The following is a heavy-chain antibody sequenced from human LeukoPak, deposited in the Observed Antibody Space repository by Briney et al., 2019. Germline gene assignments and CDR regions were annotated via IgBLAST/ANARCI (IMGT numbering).Heavy chain of an antibody. Sequence: GGSLRLSCAASGFTLSSYWMHWVRHARGKGLVWVSDINTDGSTTSYTDSVRGRFTISRDNAKNTLYLQMNSLRAEDTAVYYCTRGSLEDWGQGTLVTVSS. CDR3: TRGSLED. V-gene: IGHV3-74*01. CDR2: INTDGSTT. J-gene: IGHJ4*02. CDR1: GFTLSSYW.